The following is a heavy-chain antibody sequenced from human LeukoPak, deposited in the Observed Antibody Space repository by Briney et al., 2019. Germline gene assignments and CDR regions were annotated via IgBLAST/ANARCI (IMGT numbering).Heavy chain of an antibody. J-gene: IGHJ4*02. D-gene: IGHD6-13*01. CDR1: GDSITSGTYY. CDR3: ARHAGGIAAAGTRPFDY. Sequence: SETLSLTCTVSGDSITSGTYYWGWIRQPPGKGLEWIGSIYYNGNTYYNPFLKSRVTISVDTSKNQFPLKLSSVTAADTAVYYCARHAGGIAAAGTRPFDYWGQGTLVTVSS. CDR2: IYYNGNT. V-gene: IGHV4-39*01.